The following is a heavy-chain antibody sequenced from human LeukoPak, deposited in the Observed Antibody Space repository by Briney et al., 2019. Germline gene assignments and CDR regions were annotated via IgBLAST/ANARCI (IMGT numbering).Heavy chain of an antibody. D-gene: IGHD3-3*01. CDR2: VSGSGHST. CDR3: VKRERFLEQPPY. Sequence: GGSLRLSCAASGFTFPAYATRWVRHAPGKGLERVSPVSGSGHSTVYADAVKGRFTISRDNSKNTLYLQMSSLRAEDTAFYYCVKRERFLEQPPYWGQGTLVTVSS. CDR1: GFTFPAYA. J-gene: IGHJ4*02. V-gene: IGHV3-23*01.